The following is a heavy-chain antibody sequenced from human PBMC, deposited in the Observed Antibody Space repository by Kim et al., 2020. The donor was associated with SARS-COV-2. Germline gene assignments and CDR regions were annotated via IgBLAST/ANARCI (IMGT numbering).Heavy chain of an antibody. CDR2: IYYSGST. V-gene: IGHV4-59*08. D-gene: IGHD3-22*01. CDR1: GGSISSYY. CDR3: AGGLYDSSGYDIDY. J-gene: IGHJ4*02. Sequence: SETLSLTCTVSGGSISSYYWSWIRQPPGKGLEWIGYIYYSGSTNYNPSLKSRVTISVDTSKNQFSLKLSSVTAADTAVYYCAGGLYDSSGYDIDYWGQGTLVTVSS.